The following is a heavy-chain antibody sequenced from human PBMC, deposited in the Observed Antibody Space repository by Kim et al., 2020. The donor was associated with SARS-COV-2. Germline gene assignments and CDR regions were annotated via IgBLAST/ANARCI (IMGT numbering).Heavy chain of an antibody. D-gene: IGHD6-6*01. CDR2: T. V-gene: IGHV1-18*01. Sequence: TNYAQKLQGRVTMTPDTSTRPAYMELRSLRSDDTAVYYCARGSIAARPDYWGQGTLVTVSS. CDR3: ARGSIAARPDY. J-gene: IGHJ4*02.